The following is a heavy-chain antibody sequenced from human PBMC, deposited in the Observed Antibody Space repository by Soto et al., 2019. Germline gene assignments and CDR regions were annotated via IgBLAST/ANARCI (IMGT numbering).Heavy chain of an antibody. CDR1: GGSISSYY. J-gene: IGHJ3*02. CDR2: IYYSGST. CDR3: ARDGATYDLGELSHWDAFDI. Sequence: SETLSLTCTVSGGSISSYYWSWIRQPPGKGLEWIGYIYYSGSTNYNPSLKSRVTISVDTSKNQFSLKLSSVTAADTAVYYCARDGATYDLGELSHWDAFDIWGQGTMVTVSS. D-gene: IGHD3-16*02. V-gene: IGHV4-59*01.